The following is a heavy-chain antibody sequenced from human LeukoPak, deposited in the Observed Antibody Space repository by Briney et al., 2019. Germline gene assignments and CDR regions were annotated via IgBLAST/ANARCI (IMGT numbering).Heavy chain of an antibody. CDR3: ARGIGNSYYYYYYMDV. V-gene: IGHV1-8*03. J-gene: IGHJ6*03. CDR1: GYTFTSYD. D-gene: IGHD4-23*01. Sequence: ASVKVSCKASGYTFTSYDINWVRQATGQGLEWMGWMNPNSGNIGYAQKFQGRVTITRNTSISTAYMELSSLRSEDTAVYYCARGIGNSYYYYYYMDVWGKGTTVTVSS. CDR2: MNPNSGNI.